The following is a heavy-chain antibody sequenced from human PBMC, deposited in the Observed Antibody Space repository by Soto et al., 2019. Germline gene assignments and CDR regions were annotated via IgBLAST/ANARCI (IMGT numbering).Heavy chain of an antibody. CDR2: TYYRSKWYN. J-gene: IGHJ4*02. D-gene: IGHD5-12*01. CDR1: GDSASSNSAA. CDR3: ARVGYSGYLSFDY. Sequence: SQTLSLTCAISGDSASSNSAAWNWIRQSPSGGLEWLGRTYYRSKWYNDYAVSVKSRITINPDTSKNQFSLQLNSVTPEDTAVYYCARVGYSGYLSFDYWGQGTLVTVSS. V-gene: IGHV6-1*01.